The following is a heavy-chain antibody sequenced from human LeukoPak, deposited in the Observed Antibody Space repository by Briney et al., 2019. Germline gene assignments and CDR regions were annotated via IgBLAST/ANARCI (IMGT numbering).Heavy chain of an antibody. J-gene: IGHJ3*02. CDR1: GYSSTNYW. D-gene: IGHD5-24*01. Sequence: AESLQISPKGSGYSSTNYWVGWVRQMPGKGLEGRGIIFPHNSHITYSPSFQGQVTISADKSINTAYLQWSSLTASDTAMYYCARSPRDGYTDGVDDIWGQGTMVTVSS. CDR3: ARSPRDGYTDGVDDI. CDR2: IFPHNSHI. V-gene: IGHV5-51*01.